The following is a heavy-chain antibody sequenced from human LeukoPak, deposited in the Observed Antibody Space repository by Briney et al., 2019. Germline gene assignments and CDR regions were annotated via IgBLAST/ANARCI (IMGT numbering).Heavy chain of an antibody. J-gene: IGHJ5*02. CDR1: GFTFSSYW. V-gene: IGHV3-7*01. Sequence: PGGSLRLSCAASGFTFSSYWMSWVRQAPGKGLEWVANIKQDGSEKYYVDSVKGRFTISRDNAKNSLYLQMNSLRAEDTAVYYCARDGYSSSWYFGNWFDPWGQGTLVTVSS. D-gene: IGHD6-13*01. CDR3: ARDGYSSSWYFGNWFDP. CDR2: IKQDGSEK.